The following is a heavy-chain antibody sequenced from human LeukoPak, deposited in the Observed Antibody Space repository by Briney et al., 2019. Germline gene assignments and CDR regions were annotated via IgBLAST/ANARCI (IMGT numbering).Heavy chain of an antibody. CDR1: GFTLSDYY. D-gene: IGHD5/OR15-5a*01. J-gene: IGHJ4*02. Sequence: GGSLRLSCAAPGFTLSDYYMSWIRQAPGKALEWVSYITSSGSAIYYADSVKGRFTISRDNARNSLYLQMNGLRVDDTAIYYCASDIVSTSGDFWGQGTLVTVSS. CDR2: ITSSGSAI. V-gene: IGHV3-11*01. CDR3: ASDIVSTSGDF.